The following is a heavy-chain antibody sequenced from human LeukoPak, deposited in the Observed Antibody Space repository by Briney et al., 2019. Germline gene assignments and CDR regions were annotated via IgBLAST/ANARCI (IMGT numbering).Heavy chain of an antibody. J-gene: IGHJ3*02. CDR3: ARDSVLLWFGELSERVAFDI. CDR2: INWNGGST. V-gene: IGHV3-20*04. CDR1: GFTFDDYG. D-gene: IGHD3-10*01. Sequence: GGSLRLSCAASGFTFDDYGMSWVRQAPGKGLEWVSGINWNGGSTGYADSVKGRFTISRDNAKNSLYLQMNSLRAEDTAVYYCARDSVLLWFGELSERVAFDIWGQGTMVTVSS.